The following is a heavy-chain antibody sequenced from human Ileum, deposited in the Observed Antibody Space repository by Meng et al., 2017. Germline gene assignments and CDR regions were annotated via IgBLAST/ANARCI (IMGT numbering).Heavy chain of an antibody. V-gene: IGHV4-61*08. CDR2: AST. Sequence: HVELQESGGGLVRPSGTLSLICAVSCGTVSSSGYQWGWTRQPPGKGLEWIGYASTNYNPSLKSRVTISVDTSKNQFSLKLTSVTAADTAVYYCARDHWGSLDYWGQGVLVTVSS. CDR3: ARDHWGSLDY. D-gene: IGHD7-27*01. CDR1: CGTVSSSGYQ. J-gene: IGHJ4*02.